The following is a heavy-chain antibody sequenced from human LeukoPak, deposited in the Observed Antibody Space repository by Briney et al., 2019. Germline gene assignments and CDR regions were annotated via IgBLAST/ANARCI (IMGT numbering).Heavy chain of an antibody. CDR3: ARERVVSRCPDY. J-gene: IGHJ4*02. CDR2: IYYSGST. D-gene: IGHD2-2*01. Sequence: KPSETLSLTCTVSGGSISSGDYYWSWIRQPPGKGLEWIGYIYYSGSTYYNPSLKSRVTISVDTSKNQFSLKLSSVTAADTAVYYCARERVVSRCPDYWGQGTLVTVSS. V-gene: IGHV4-30-4*08. CDR1: GGSISSGDYY.